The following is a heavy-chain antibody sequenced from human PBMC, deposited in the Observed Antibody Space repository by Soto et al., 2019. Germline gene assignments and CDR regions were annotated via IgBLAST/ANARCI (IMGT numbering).Heavy chain of an antibody. D-gene: IGHD5-12*01. Sequence: SGPTLVNPTQTLTLTCTFSGFSFTTAGVAVGWIRQTPGGALEWLTLIYYNDDRRFSPSLKTRLTITGDTSKNQVVLSLTNVDPGDTATYFCANSDGGYEIIYFDFWGQGIPVTVSS. CDR2: IYYNDDR. V-gene: IGHV2-5*01. CDR1: GFSFTTAGVA. J-gene: IGHJ4*02. CDR3: ANSDGGYEIIYFDF.